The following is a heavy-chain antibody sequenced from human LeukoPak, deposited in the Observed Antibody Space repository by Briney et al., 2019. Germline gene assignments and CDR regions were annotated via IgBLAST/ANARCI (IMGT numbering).Heavy chain of an antibody. CDR3: ARMRTGTAGYFDY. CDR1: GGSISSYY. CDR2: IYYSGST. V-gene: IGHV4-59*12. Sequence: PSETLSLTCTVSGGSISSYYWSWIRQPPGKGLERIGYIYYSGSTNYNPSLKSRVTISVDRSKNQFSLKLSSVTAADTAVYYCARMRTGTAGYFDYWGQGTLVTVSS. J-gene: IGHJ4*02. D-gene: IGHD1-1*01.